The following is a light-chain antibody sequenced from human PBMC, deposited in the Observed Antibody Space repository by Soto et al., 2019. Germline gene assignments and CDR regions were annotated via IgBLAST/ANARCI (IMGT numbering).Light chain of an antibody. CDR2: DNN. Sequence: QSVLTPPPSVSAAPGQKVTISCSGSSSNIWESYVSWYQHLPGTAPKLLIYDNNKRNSGIPDRFSGSSSGTSATLGITGLRTGDEADYYCGTWDSSLSTGIFGGGTKLTVL. J-gene: IGLJ2*01. V-gene: IGLV1-51*01. CDR1: SSNIWESY. CDR3: GTWDSSLSTGI.